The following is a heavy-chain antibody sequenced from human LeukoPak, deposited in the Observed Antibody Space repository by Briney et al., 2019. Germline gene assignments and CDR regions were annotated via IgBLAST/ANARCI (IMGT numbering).Heavy chain of an antibody. J-gene: IGHJ4*02. CDR2: IGTAGDT. CDR3: ARGDSSGYQRNTKLDY. D-gene: IGHD3-22*01. V-gene: IGHV3-13*01. CDR1: GFTFSSYD. Sequence: GGSLRLSCAASGFTFSSYDKHWVRQTTGKGLEWVSVIGTAGDTYYPGSVKGRFTISRENAKNSLYLQMNSLRAGDTAVYYCARGDSSGYQRNTKLDYWGQGTLVTVSS.